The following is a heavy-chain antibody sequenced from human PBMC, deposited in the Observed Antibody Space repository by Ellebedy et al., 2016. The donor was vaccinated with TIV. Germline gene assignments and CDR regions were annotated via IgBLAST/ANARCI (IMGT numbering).Heavy chain of an antibody. J-gene: IGHJ4*02. CDR3: ARTGSGGDLEY. V-gene: IGHV4-39*07. D-gene: IGHD2-21*02. CDR1: GDSISSSSYS. CDR2: IYHSGST. Sequence: MPSETLSLTFTVSGDSISSSSYSWGWIRQLPGKGLEWTGSIYHSGSTNYTPSLKSRVTISVDKSKNQFSLKLSFVTAADTAVYYCARTGSGGDLEYWGQGTLVTVSS.